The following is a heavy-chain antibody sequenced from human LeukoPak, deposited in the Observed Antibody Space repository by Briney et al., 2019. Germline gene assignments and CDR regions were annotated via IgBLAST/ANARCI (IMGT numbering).Heavy chain of an antibody. D-gene: IGHD4-11*01. Sequence: RGSLRLSCAASGFTFTNYGMHWVRQAPGKGLEWVAVISYDGSSKYFADSVKGRFTISRDNSKNTLYLQMNSLRPEDTAVYYCAKGLNSNWVGWFDPWGQGTLVTVSS. CDR3: AKGLNSNWVGWFDP. CDR1: GFTFTNYG. J-gene: IGHJ5*02. V-gene: IGHV3-30*18. CDR2: ISYDGSSK.